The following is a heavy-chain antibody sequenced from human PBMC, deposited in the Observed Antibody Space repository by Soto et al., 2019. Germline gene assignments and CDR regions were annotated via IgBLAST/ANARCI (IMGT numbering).Heavy chain of an antibody. J-gene: IGHJ4*02. Sequence: GGSLRLSCAASGFTFSRLWMSWLSQAPGKGLEWVANINEDGSDKYYVDSVKGRFTISRDNAKNSLYLQISSLRIEDTAVYYCARDGGQLEDFFDYWGQGTTVTVSS. D-gene: IGHD6-6*01. CDR3: ARDGGQLEDFFDY. V-gene: IGHV3-7*01. CDR1: GFTFSRLW. CDR2: INEDGSDK.